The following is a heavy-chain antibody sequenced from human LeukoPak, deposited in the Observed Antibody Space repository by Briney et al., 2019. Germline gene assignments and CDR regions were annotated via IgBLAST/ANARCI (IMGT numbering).Heavy chain of an antibody. D-gene: IGHD6-13*01. Sequence: GGSLRLSCAASGFTFSDYYMSWIRQAPGKGLEWVSYISSSGSTICYADSVRGRFTISRDNAKNSLYLQMNSLRAEDTAVYYCARDWSSSWYDYWGQGTLVTVSS. V-gene: IGHV3-11*04. J-gene: IGHJ4*02. CDR2: ISSSGSTI. CDR3: ARDWSSSWYDY. CDR1: GFTFSDYY.